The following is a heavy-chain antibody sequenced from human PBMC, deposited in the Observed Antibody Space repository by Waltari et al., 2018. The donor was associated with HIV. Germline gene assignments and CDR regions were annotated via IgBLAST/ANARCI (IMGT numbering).Heavy chain of an antibody. V-gene: IGHV3-7*01. CDR2: IKQEGSEK. J-gene: IGHJ6*02. D-gene: IGHD3-3*01. CDR1: GFTFSTYW. Sequence: EVQLVESGGGLVQPGGSLRLSCAASGFTFSTYWMTWVRQAPGKGRELLANIKQEGSEKYYADSVKGRFTVSRDNNKKSLYLQMSSLRAEDTAVYYCARDLKDYDFWSPVDVWGQGTTVTVSS. CDR3: ARDLKDYDFWSPVDV.